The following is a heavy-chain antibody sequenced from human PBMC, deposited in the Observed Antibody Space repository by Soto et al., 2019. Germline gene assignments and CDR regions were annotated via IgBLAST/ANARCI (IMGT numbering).Heavy chain of an antibody. CDR2: VHGGGST. Sequence: VQLVESGGGLIQPGGSLRLSCAASGFTVSNNHMTWVRQAAGKGLELVSFVHGGGSTSYADSVKGRFTISRDNSKNTLYHHMDSLRAEDTAIYYCAGRLTTAASLDYWGRGTLVTVSS. CDR3: AGRLTTAASLDY. J-gene: IGHJ4*02. V-gene: IGHV3-53*01. D-gene: IGHD3-16*01. CDR1: GFTVSNNH.